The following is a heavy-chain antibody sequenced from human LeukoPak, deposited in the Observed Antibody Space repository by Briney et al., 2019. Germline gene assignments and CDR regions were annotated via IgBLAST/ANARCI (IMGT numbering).Heavy chain of an antibody. CDR3: AKVLGVVGDY. Sequence: PGGSLGLSCAASGFTFSSYAMSWVRQAPGKGLEWVSAISGSGGSTYYADSVKGRFTISRDNSRNTLYLQMNSLRAEDTAVYYCAKVLGVVGDYWGQGTLVTVSS. CDR1: GFTFSSYA. D-gene: IGHD3-3*01. J-gene: IGHJ4*02. V-gene: IGHV3-23*01. CDR2: ISGSGGST.